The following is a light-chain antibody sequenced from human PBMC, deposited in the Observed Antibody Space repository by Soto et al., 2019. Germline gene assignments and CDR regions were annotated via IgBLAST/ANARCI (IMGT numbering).Light chain of an antibody. V-gene: IGLV7-46*01. Sequence: HAVVTQEPSLTVSPVGTVTITCGSSTGDVNSYHYPDLFQQRHGQAHRTLIYDATDKPSWTPVRFSGSLLGDKAALTLSGAQPEDEDESYCLLFFSGAHVFVLGTTLTVL. CDR3: LLFFSGAHV. CDR2: DAT. J-gene: IGLJ1*01. CDR1: TGDVNSYHY.